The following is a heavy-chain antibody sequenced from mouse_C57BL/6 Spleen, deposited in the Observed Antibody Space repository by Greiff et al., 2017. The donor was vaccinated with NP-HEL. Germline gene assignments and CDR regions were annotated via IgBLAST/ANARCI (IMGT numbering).Heavy chain of an antibody. Sequence: EVQLVESGGGLVKPGGSLKLSCAASGFTFSDYGMHWVRQAPEKGLEWVAYISSGSSTIYYADTVKGRFTISSDNAKNTLFLQMTSLRSEDTAMYYCARLGGTNAMDYWGQGTSVTVSS. CDR2: ISSGSSTI. V-gene: IGHV5-17*01. CDR1: GFTFSDYG. CDR3: ARLGGTNAMDY. D-gene: IGHD1-1*02. J-gene: IGHJ4*01.